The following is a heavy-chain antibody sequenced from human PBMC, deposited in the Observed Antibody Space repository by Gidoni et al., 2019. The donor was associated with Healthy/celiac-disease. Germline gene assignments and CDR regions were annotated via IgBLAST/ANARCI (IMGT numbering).Heavy chain of an antibody. V-gene: IGHV3-23*01. CDR2: ISGSGGST. Sequence: EVQLLESGGGLVQPGGSLRLSCAASGFTFSSYAMRWVRQAPGKGLEWVSAISGSGGSTYYADSVKGRFTISRDNSKNTLYLQMNSLRAEDTAVYYCAKCPSIAAAGRGGYNWFDPWGQGTLVTVSS. CDR1: GFTFSSYA. CDR3: AKCPSIAAAGRGGYNWFDP. J-gene: IGHJ5*02. D-gene: IGHD6-13*01.